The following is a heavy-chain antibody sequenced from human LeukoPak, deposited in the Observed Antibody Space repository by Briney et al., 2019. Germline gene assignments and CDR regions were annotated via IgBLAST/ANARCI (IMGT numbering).Heavy chain of an antibody. J-gene: IGHJ4*02. CDR3: ARVLAYCGGDCSYYFDY. Sequence: SETLSLTCTVSGGSISSGGYYWSWIRQHPGKGLEWIGYIYYSESTYYNPSLKSRVTISVDTSKNQFSLKLSSVTAADTAVYYCARVLAYCGGDCSYYFDYWGQGTLVTVSS. D-gene: IGHD2-21*02. CDR1: GGSISSGGYY. CDR2: IYYSEST. V-gene: IGHV4-31*03.